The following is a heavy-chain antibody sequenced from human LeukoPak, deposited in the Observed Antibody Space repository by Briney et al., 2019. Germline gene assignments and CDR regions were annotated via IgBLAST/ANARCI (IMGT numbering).Heavy chain of an antibody. V-gene: IGHV1-69*13. D-gene: IGHD6-19*01. Sequence: SVKVSCKASGGTFSSYAISWVRQAPGQGLEWMGGIIPIFGTANYAQKFQGRVTITADESTSTAYMELSSLRSEDTAVYYCARDSRYSSGWYVWFDPWGQGTLVTVSS. J-gene: IGHJ5*02. CDR2: IIPIFGTA. CDR3: ARDSRYSSGWYVWFDP. CDR1: GGTFSSYA.